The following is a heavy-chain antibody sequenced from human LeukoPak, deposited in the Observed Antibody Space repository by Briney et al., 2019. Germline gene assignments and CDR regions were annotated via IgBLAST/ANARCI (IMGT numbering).Heavy chain of an antibody. Sequence: SETLSLTCTVSGGSISSYYWSWIRQPPGKGLEWIGYIYYSGSTNYNPSLKSRVTISVDTSKNQFSLKLSCVTAADTAVYYCAKNAGDYYDSSGYYEYYFDYWGQGTLVTVSS. CDR1: GGSISSYY. CDR3: AKNAGDYYDSSGYYEYYFDY. D-gene: IGHD3-22*01. V-gene: IGHV4-59*01. CDR2: IYYSGST. J-gene: IGHJ4*02.